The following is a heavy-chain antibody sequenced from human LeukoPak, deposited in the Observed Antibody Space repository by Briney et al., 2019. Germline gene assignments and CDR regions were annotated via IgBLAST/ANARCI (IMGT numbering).Heavy chain of an antibody. D-gene: IGHD3-9*01. CDR1: GFTFSSYA. CDR2: ISGSGGST. J-gene: IGHJ4*02. V-gene: IGHV3-23*01. Sequence: GGSLRLSCAAPGFTFSSYAMSWVRQAPGKGLEWVSAISGSGGSTYYADSVKGRFTISRDNSKNTLYLQMNSLRAEDTAVYYCAKDRPSYYDILTGPFPDYWGQGTLVTVSS. CDR3: AKDRPSYYDILTGPFPDY.